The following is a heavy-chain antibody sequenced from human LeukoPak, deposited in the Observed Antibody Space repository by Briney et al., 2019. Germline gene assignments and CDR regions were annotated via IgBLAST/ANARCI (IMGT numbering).Heavy chain of an antibody. Sequence: SETLSLTCTVSGGSISSGDYYWSWIRQPPGKGLEWIGYIYYSGSTNYNPSLKSRVTISVDTSKNQFSLKLSSVTAADTAVYYCARVPSGWVDYWGQGTLVTVSS. V-gene: IGHV4-61*08. CDR1: GGSISSGDYY. CDR3: ARVPSGWVDY. D-gene: IGHD6-19*01. CDR2: IYYSGST. J-gene: IGHJ4*02.